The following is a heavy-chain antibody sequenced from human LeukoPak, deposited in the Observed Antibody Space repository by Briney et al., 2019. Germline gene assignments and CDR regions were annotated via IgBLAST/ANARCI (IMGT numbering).Heavy chain of an antibody. CDR1: GGSISSGDYY. J-gene: IGHJ4*02. D-gene: IGHD3-10*01. Sequence: SQTLSLTCTVSGGSISSGDYYWSWIRQHPGKGLEWIGYIHYSGSTYYNPSLKSRVTISVDTSKNQFSLKLFSVTAADTAVYYCARQGSPSLYFDYWGQGTLVTVSS. CDR2: IHYSGST. V-gene: IGHV4-31*03. CDR3: ARQGSPSLYFDY.